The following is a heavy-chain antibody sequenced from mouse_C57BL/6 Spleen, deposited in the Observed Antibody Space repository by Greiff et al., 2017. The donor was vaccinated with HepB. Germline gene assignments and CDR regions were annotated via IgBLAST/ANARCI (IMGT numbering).Heavy chain of an antibody. Sequence: VQLQQSGAELVRPGASVTLSCKASGYTFTDYEMHWVKQTPVHGLEWIGAIDPETGGTAYNQKFKGKAILTADKSSCTAYMELRSLTSEDSAVYYCTRRKFIRGFAYWGQGTLVTVSA. D-gene: IGHD1-1*01. CDR1: GYTFTDYE. J-gene: IGHJ3*01. CDR2: IDPETGGT. CDR3: TRRKFIRGFAY. V-gene: IGHV1-15*01.